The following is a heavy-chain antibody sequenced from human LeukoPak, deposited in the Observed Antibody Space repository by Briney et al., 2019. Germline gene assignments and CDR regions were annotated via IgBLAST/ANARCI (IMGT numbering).Heavy chain of an antibody. V-gene: IGHV3-11*05. J-gene: IGHJ6*02. Sequence: GGSLRLSCAASGFTFSNYYMIWIRQAPGKGLEWVSEISSTSIYTNYADSVKGRFTISRDNAKNSLYLQMNSLRAEDTAVYYCARDHCTRSGCYEDYYYGMDVWGQGTTVTVSS. CDR3: ARDHCTRSGCYEDYYYGMDV. D-gene: IGHD2-2*01. CDR2: ISSTSIYT. CDR1: GFTFSNYY.